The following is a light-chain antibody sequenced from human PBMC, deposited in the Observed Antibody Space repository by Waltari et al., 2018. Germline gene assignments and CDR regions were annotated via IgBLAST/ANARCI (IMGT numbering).Light chain of an antibody. V-gene: IGLV3-19*01. CDR1: SLRISS. J-gene: IGLJ2*01. CDR2: NDN. CDR3: HSRGTSDNHL. Sequence: SSELTQDPAVSVALGQTVRITCQGDSLRISSASWYQQKPGQAPILVIYNDNNRPSGIPDRFSGSSSGNTASLTITATQAEDEADYYCHSRGTSDNHLFGGGTKLTVL.